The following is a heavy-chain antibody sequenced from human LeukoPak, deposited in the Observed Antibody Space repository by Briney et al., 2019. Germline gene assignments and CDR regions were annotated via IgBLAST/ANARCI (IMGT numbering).Heavy chain of an antibody. Sequence: GGSLRLSCAASGFTFSSYGMHWVRQAPGKGLEWVAVIWYDGSNKYYADSVKGRFTISRDNSKNTLYLQMNSLRAEDTAVYYCARDQFRDYFRGADYWGQGTLVTVSS. D-gene: IGHD3-16*01. CDR1: GFTFSSYG. J-gene: IGHJ4*02. CDR2: IWYDGSNK. CDR3: ARDQFRDYFRGADY. V-gene: IGHV3-33*01.